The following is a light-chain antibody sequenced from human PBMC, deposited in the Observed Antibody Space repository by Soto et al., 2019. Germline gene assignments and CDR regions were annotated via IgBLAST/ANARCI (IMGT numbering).Light chain of an antibody. CDR3: QQYNNWLRT. V-gene: IGKV3-20*01. Sequence: EIVLTQSPGTLSSSPGESATLSCRSSQSVSNTYLAWYQQKPGQAPSLLIYGAVSRTTGIPDRFSASGSGTEFTLTISSLEPEDFAVYYCQQYNNWLRTFGQGTKVDIK. CDR1: QSVSNTY. CDR2: GAV. J-gene: IGKJ1*01.